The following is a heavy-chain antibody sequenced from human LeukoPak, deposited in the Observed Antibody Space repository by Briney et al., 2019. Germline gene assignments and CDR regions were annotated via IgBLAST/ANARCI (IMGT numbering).Heavy chain of an antibody. CDR3: AKVFYPAAGTGRVDFPFDF. Sequence: PGGSLRLSCAASGFTVSSNYMSWVRQGPGKGLEWVSVIYSGGSTYYADSVKDRFTISRDNSKNTLYLQMNSLRAEDTAVYYCAKVFYPAAGTGRVDFPFDFWGQGTLVTVSS. V-gene: IGHV3-53*01. CDR2: IYSGGST. D-gene: IGHD6-13*01. J-gene: IGHJ4*02. CDR1: GFTVSSNY.